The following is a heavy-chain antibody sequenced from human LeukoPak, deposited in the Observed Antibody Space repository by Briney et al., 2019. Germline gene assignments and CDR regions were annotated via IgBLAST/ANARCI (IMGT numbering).Heavy chain of an antibody. J-gene: IGHJ3*02. Sequence: GGSLRLSCAASGFTFSDYYMSWIRQAPGKGLEWLSYIISTGGTIYYADSVKGRFTISRDNAKNSLYLQMNSLRAEDTAVYYCAGYSSGWFGAFHIWGQGTLVTVSS. CDR2: IISTGGTI. CDR3: AGYSSGWFGAFHI. D-gene: IGHD6-19*01. CDR1: GFTFSDYY. V-gene: IGHV3-11*04.